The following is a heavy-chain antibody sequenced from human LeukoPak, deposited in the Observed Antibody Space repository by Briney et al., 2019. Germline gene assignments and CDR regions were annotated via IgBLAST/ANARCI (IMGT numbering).Heavy chain of an antibody. Sequence: PSETLSLTCTVSGGSVSGGTYYWNWIRQRPGKGLEWIGYIYCSGRTFYNPSLKSRVTISSDTAQNQFSLNLTSVTAADTAVYFCASCVVAGPYYYFYGMDVWGQGTTVAVSS. V-gene: IGHV4-31*03. CDR1: GGSVSGGTYY. CDR3: ASCVVAGPYYYFYGMDV. D-gene: IGHD6-19*01. J-gene: IGHJ6*02. CDR2: IYCSGRT.